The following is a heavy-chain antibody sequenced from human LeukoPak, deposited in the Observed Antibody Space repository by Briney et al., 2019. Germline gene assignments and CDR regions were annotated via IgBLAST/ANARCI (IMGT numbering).Heavy chain of an antibody. D-gene: IGHD2-2*01. Sequence: GGSLRLSCAASGCTFSSYSIIGVRQAPGKGREGVSAISGSCWNTYYADAVKGRFTIYRDHSKTTQTLQMNSLRAEDTAAYYYAKGGYCSSTSCSLYPFDYWGQGTLVTVSS. CDR3: AKGGYCSSTSCSLYPFDY. CDR1: GCTFSSYS. V-gene: IGHV3-23*01. J-gene: IGHJ4*02. CDR2: ISGSCWNT.